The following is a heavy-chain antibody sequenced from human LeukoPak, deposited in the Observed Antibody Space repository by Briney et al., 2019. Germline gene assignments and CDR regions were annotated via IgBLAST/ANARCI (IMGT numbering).Heavy chain of an antibody. D-gene: IGHD3-10*01. CDR1: GGSISTYY. CDR3: ARVSLWFGEFSGAFDI. Sequence: SETLSLTCTVSGGSISTYYWNWFRQPAGKGLEWIGRIYITGNTNSNPSLKSRVTMSIDTSKNQFSLKLSSVTAADTAVYYCARVSLWFGEFSGAFDIWGQGTMVTVSS. CDR2: IYITGNT. V-gene: IGHV4-4*07. J-gene: IGHJ3*02.